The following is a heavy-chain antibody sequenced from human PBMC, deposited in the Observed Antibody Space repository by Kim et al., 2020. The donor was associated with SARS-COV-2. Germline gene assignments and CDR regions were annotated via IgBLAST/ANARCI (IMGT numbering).Heavy chain of an antibody. CDR3: ARFFNYGMDV. V-gene: IGHV4-59*01. D-gene: IGHD3-3*01. CDR1: GGSISSYY. J-gene: IGHJ6*02. Sequence: SETLSLTCTVSGGSISSYYWSWIRQPPGKGLEWIGYIYYSGSTNYNPSLKSRVTISVDTSKNQFSLKLSSVTAADTAVYYCARFFNYGMDVWGQGTTVTVSS. CDR2: IYYSGST.